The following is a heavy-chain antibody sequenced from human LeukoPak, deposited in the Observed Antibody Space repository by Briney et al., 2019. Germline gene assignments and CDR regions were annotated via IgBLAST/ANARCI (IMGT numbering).Heavy chain of an antibody. J-gene: IGHJ4*02. CDR1: GFTFSNFP. V-gene: IGHV3-23*01. D-gene: IGHD6-19*01. CDR3: ANLIAVAGTLYDY. Sequence: GGSLRLSCAASGFTFSNFPMTWVRQAPGKGLEAFSSISGSGGSTYYADSVKGRFTISRDNSKNTLYLQMNSLRAEDTAVYYCANLIAVAGTLYDYWGQGTLVTVSS. CDR2: ISGSGGST.